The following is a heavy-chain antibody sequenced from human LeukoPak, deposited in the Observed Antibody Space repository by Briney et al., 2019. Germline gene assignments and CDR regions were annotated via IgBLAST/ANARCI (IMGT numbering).Heavy chain of an antibody. CDR1: GGTFSSYD. CDR3: ARTTSYYYDSSGFDY. J-gene: IGHJ4*02. D-gene: IGHD3-22*01. CDR2: MNPNSGNT. V-gene: IGHV1-8*03. Sequence: ASVKVSCKASGGTFSSYDINWVRQATGQGLEWMGWMNPNSGNTGYAQKFQGRVTITRNTSISTAYMELSSLRSEDTAVYYCARTTSYYYDSSGFDYWGQGTLVTVSS.